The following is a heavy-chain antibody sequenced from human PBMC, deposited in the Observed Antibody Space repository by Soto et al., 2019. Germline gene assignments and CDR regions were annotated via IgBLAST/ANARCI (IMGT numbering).Heavy chain of an antibody. V-gene: IGHV1-2*02. CDR2: IVPESGAA. Sequence: ASVKVSCKASGYTFTGHYIHWVRQAPEQGPEWMGGIVPESGAARYAQKFQGRVTMTRDTSITTVYMELKNLSTDDTAVYYCGRGRSGQIVVFYWGQGPAAPVSS. CDR1: GYTFTGHY. J-gene: IGHJ4*02. D-gene: IGHD1-26*01. CDR3: GRGRSGQIVVFY.